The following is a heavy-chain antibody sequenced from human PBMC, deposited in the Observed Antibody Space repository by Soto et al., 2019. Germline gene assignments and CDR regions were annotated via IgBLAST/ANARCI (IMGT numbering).Heavy chain of an antibody. J-gene: IGHJ4*02. CDR3: VRYGCATGRCYFDF. CDR2: VGHGGRT. CDR1: AGAIGRIDW. D-gene: IGHD2-15*01. V-gene: IGHV4-4*02. Sequence: SETVSLTWVVSAGAIGRIDWGSGVGQPQGKVVEWIGEVGHGGRTKYNPSLKLRVTIPVETSRNQFSLKLNSVTAADTALYYCVRYGCATGRCYFDFWGQGTLVTVS.